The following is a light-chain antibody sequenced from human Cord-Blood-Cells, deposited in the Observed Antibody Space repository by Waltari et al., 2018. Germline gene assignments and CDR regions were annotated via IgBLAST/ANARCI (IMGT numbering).Light chain of an antibody. CDR3: CSYAGSSTLV. CDR1: SSDVGSYNL. Sequence: QSALTQPASVSASPGQSITISCTVTSSDVGSYNLVSWYQQNPGKAPKLMIYEVSKRPSGVSNRFSGSKSGNTASLTISGLQAEDEADYYCCSYAGSSTLVFGGGTKLTVL. CDR2: EVS. V-gene: IGLV2-23*02. J-gene: IGLJ2*01.